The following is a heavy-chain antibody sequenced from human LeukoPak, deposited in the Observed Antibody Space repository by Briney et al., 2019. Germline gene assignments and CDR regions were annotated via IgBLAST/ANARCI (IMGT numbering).Heavy chain of an antibody. Sequence: PSETLSLTCAVYGGSFSGYYWSWIRQPPGKGLEWIGEINHSGSTNYNPSPKSRVTISVDTSKNQFSLKLSSVTAADTAVYYCARTWSPTLYYFDYWGQGTLVTVSS. CDR1: GGSFSGYY. D-gene: IGHD3-3*01. CDR3: ARTWSPTLYYFDY. V-gene: IGHV4-34*01. CDR2: INHSGST. J-gene: IGHJ4*02.